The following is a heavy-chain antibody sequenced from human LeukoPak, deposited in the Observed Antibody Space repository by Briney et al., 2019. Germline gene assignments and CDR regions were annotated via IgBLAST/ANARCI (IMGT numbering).Heavy chain of an antibody. CDR2: IWYDGSNK. Sequence: GGSLRLSCAASGFTFSSYGMHWVRQAPGKGLEWVAVIWYDGSNKYYADSVKGRFTISRDNSKNSLYLQMNSLRAEDTALYYCAKDRGERWLQLVYWGQGTLVTVSS. CDR1: GFTFSSYG. D-gene: IGHD5-24*01. V-gene: IGHV3-33*03. CDR3: AKDRGERWLQLVY. J-gene: IGHJ4*02.